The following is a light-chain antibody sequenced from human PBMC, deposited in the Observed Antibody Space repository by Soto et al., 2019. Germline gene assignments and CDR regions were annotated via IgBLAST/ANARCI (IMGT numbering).Light chain of an antibody. Sequence: SALTQPASVSGSPGQAITISCTGTSSDVGGYNYVSWYQQHPGKAPKLMIYDVSNRPSGVSNRFSGSKSGNTASLTNSGLQAGDEADYYCSSYTSSSTLGVFGGGTKRTV. J-gene: IGLJ2*01. CDR1: SSDVGGYNY. V-gene: IGLV2-14*01. CDR3: SSYTSSSTLGV. CDR2: DVS.